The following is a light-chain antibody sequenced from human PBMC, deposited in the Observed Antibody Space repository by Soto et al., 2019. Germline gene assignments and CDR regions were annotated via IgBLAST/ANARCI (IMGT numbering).Light chain of an antibody. V-gene: IGKV3-20*01. Sequence: EIVLTQSPGTLSMSPGERATLSCRASQSLSSSSLAWYQQKPGQAPRLLISGASSRAADIPDRFSGSGSGTDFTLTINRLEPEDIATYYCQQYDNPPQTFGQGTKVEIK. CDR3: QQYDNPPQT. CDR2: GAS. J-gene: IGKJ1*01. CDR1: QSLSSSS.